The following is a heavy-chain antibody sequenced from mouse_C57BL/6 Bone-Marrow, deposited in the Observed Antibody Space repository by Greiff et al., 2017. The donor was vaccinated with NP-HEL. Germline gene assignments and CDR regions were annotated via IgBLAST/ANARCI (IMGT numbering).Heavy chain of an antibody. V-gene: IGHV5-9-1*02. CDR3: TRDETGAMDY. J-gene: IGHJ4*01. Sequence: EVKLVSGEGLVKPGGSLKLSCAASGFTFSSYAMSWVRQTPEKRLEWVAYISSGGDYIYYADTVKGRFTISRDNARNTLYLQMSSLKSEDTAMYYCTRDETGAMDYWGQGTSVTVSS. D-gene: IGHD3-2*01. CDR2: ISSGGDYI. CDR1: GFTFSSYA.